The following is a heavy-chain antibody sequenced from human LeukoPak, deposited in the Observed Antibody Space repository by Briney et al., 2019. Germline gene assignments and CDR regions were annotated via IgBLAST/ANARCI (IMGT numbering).Heavy chain of an antibody. V-gene: IGHV3-74*01. CDR3: ARDRPHNWFDP. D-gene: IGHD1-14*01. Sequence: PGGSLRLSCAASGFTFSDYYMSWVRQAPGKGLVWVSHINTDGTNTNYADSVKGRFTIFRDNAKSTLYLQMNSLRAEDTAVYYCARDRPHNWFDPWGQGTLVTVSS. CDR2: INTDGTNT. J-gene: IGHJ5*02. CDR1: GFTFSDYY.